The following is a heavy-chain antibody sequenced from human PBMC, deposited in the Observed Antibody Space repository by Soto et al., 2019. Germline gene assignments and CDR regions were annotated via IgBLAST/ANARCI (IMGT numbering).Heavy chain of an antibody. CDR3: AKLGGYSYGQTGYYYGMDV. Sequence: HPGGSLRLSCAASGFTFSSYGMHWVRQAPGKGLEWVAVISYDGSNKYYADSVKGRFTISRDNSKNTLYLQMNSLRAEDTAVYYCAKLGGYSYGQTGYYYGMDVWGQGTTVTVSS. J-gene: IGHJ6*02. V-gene: IGHV3-30*18. CDR2: ISYDGSNK. CDR1: GFTFSSYG. D-gene: IGHD5-18*01.